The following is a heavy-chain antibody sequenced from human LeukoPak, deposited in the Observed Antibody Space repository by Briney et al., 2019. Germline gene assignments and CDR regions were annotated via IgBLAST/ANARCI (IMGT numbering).Heavy chain of an antibody. J-gene: IGHJ4*02. Sequence: GGSLRLSCAASGFTFSSYVMSWVRQAPGKGLEWVSAISGSGGSTYYADSVKGRFTISRDNSKNTLYLQMNSLRAEDTAVYYCAKGGQQYDILTGYPDWGQGTLVTVSS. CDR2: ISGSGGST. D-gene: IGHD3-9*01. CDR1: GFTFSSYV. CDR3: AKGGQQYDILTGYPD. V-gene: IGHV3-23*01.